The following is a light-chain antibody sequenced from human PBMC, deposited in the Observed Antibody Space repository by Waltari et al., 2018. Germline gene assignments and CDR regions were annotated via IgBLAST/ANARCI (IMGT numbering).Light chain of an antibody. CDR2: YNN. CDR3: SVWDDSLNGVI. Sequence: QSVLTQPPPASGTPGPRVTISCSGARPNIGRNTVHWYQHVPGTAPKLLIYYNNQRPSGVPDRFSGSMSDTSASLAISGLQSEDEATYYCSVWDDSLNGVIFGGGTNLAVL. CDR1: RPNIGRNT. V-gene: IGLV1-44*01. J-gene: IGLJ2*01.